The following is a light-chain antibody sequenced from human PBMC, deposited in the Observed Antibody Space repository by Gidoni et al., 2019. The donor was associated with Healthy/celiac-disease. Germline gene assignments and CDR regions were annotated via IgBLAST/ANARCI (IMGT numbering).Light chain of an antibody. CDR3: SSYTSSTTYV. CDR2: VVS. V-gene: IGLV2-14*01. Sequence: QSDLTQHASVSGSPGQSITISCTGTSSDFGGYNYVSWYQQHPGKAPKLMIYVVSIRPSGVSNRFSGSKSGNTASLTISGLQAEDEADYYCSSYTSSTTYVFGTGTKVTVL. CDR1: SSDFGGYNY. J-gene: IGLJ1*01.